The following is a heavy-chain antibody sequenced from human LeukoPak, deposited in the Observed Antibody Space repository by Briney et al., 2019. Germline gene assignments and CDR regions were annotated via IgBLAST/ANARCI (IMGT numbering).Heavy chain of an antibody. J-gene: IGHJ4*02. D-gene: IGHD6-13*01. CDR3: ARSGLRQQLDY. Sequence: ASVKVSCKASGYTFTSFAMNWVRQAPGQGLEWMGWINTNTGNPTYAQGFTGRFVFSLGTSVSTAYLQISSLKAEDTAVYYCARSGLRQQLDYWGQGTLVTVSS. CDR2: INTNTGNP. CDR1: GYTFTSFA. V-gene: IGHV7-4-1*02.